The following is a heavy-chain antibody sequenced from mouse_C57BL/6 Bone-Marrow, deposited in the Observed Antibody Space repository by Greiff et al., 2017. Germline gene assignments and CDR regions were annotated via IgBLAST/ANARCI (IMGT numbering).Heavy chain of an antibody. J-gene: IGHJ3*01. CDR3: TRASDGCSPWLAY. D-gene: IGHD1-1*01. CDR2: ISSGSDYI. V-gene: IGHV5-9-1*02. Sequence: DVKLVESGAGLVKPGGSLKLSCAASGFTFSSYAMSWVRQTPEKRLEWVAYISSGSDYIYYADTVKGRFTVSRDNARNTLYLQMSSLKSEDTAMYYCTRASDGCSPWLAYWGQGTLVTVSA. CDR1: GFTFSSYA.